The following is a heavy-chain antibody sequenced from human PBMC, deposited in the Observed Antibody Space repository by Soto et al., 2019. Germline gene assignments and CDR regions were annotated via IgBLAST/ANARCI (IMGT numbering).Heavy chain of an antibody. J-gene: IGHJ4*02. Sequence: PSETLSLTCAVYGVSFSGYYWSWIRQPPGKGLEWIGEINHSGSTIYNPSLKSRVTISLDTSKNQFSLKLSSMTAADTAVYYCARESNLHVFDYWGQGTLVTVSS. CDR3: ARESNLHVFDY. CDR2: INHSGST. V-gene: IGHV4-34*01. CDR1: GVSFSGYY.